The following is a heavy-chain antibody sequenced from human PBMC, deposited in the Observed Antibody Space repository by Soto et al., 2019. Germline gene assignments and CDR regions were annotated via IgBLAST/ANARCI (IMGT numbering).Heavy chain of an antibody. CDR2: ISGSGGST. Sequence: PGGSLRLSWAASGFTFSSCCMSWVRQAPGKGLEWVSAISGSGGSTYYADSVKGRFTISRDKSKNTLYLQMNSLRAEDTAVYYCANSPRSLGYCSGGSCYYWGQGTLVTVSS. CDR1: GFTFSSCC. J-gene: IGHJ4*02. D-gene: IGHD2-15*01. V-gene: IGHV3-23*01. CDR3: ANSPRSLGYCSGGSCYY.